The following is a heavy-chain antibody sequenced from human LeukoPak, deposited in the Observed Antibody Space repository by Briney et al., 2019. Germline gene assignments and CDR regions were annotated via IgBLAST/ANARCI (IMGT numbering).Heavy chain of an antibody. D-gene: IGHD1-1*01. V-gene: IGHV4-59*08. CDR1: GGSISTSY. J-gene: IGHJ5*02. Sequence: SETLSLTCTLSGGSISTSYWAWIRQPPGKAQEWVAYIYSRGSSHYNPSLKGRVTISVDTSKNQFSLRLSSVTAADTAMYYCARQLTSSTGTNWFDPWGQGTLVTVSS. CDR3: ARQLTSSTGTNWFDP. CDR2: IYSRGSS.